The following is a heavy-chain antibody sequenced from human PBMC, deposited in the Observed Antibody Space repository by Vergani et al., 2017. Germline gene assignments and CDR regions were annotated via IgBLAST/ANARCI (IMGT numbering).Heavy chain of an antibody. CDR2: IYYSGST. CDR1: NDSVSNTFYY. J-gene: IGHJ5*02. V-gene: IGHV4-39*07. CDR3: ARDRVPAARLNWFDP. D-gene: IGHD2-2*01. Sequence: QVQLQESGPGLVKPSETLSLTCTVSNDSVSNTFYYWGWIRQTPGKGLEWIGSIYYSGSTYYNPSLESRVTMSVDTSKNQFSLKLSSVTAADTAVYYCARDRVPAARLNWFDPWGQGTLVTVSS.